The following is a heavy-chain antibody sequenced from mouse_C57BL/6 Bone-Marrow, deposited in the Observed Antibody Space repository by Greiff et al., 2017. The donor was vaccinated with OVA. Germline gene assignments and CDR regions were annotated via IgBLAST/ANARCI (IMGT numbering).Heavy chain of an antibody. Sequence: EVQLQQPGPVLVKPGASVKMSCKASGYTFTDYYMNWVKQSHGKSLEWIGVINPYNGGTSYNQKFKGKATLTVDKSSSTAYMALNSLTSEDSAVYYCARLLRSPYFDYWGQGTTLTVSS. J-gene: IGHJ2*01. CDR2: INPYNGGT. D-gene: IGHD1-1*01. CDR3: ARLLRSPYFDY. CDR1: GYTFTDYY. V-gene: IGHV1-19*01.